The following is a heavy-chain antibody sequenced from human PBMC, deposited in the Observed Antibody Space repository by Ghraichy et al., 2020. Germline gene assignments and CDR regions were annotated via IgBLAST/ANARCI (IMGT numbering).Heavy chain of an antibody. J-gene: IGHJ5*02. CDR1: GYSFSRYW. Sequence: GESLNISCKGSGYSFSRYWIGWVRQVPGKGLEWMGIIYPGDSETTYSPSFQGQVTISVDRSFSTAYLQWSSLKASDTAVYYCARQASSAYDQFDLWGHGALVTVSS. V-gene: IGHV5-51*01. CDR3: ARQASSAYDQFDL. CDR2: IYPGDSET. D-gene: IGHD5-12*01.